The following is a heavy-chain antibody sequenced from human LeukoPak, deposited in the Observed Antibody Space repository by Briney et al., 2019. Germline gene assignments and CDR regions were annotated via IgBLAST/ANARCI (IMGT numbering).Heavy chain of an antibody. Sequence: SETLSLTCTVSGGSISSYYWSWIRQPPGKGLEWIGYIYYGGSTNYNPSLKSRVTISVDTSKNQFSLKLSSVTAADTAVYYCASGAFLRERENNWFDPWGQGTLVTVSS. V-gene: IGHV4-59*08. D-gene: IGHD1-1*01. CDR3: ASGAFLRERENNWFDP. CDR1: GGSISSYY. J-gene: IGHJ5*02. CDR2: IYYGGST.